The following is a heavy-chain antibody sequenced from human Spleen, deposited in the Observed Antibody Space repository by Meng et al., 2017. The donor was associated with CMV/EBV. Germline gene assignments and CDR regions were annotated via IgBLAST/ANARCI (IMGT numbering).Heavy chain of an antibody. V-gene: IGHV3-48*03. CDR3: ARDRTGTSGFYYYYGMDV. D-gene: IGHD1-7*01. CDR2: ITSSGSAI. CDR1: GFNFRSYE. J-gene: IGHJ6*02. Sequence: GESLKISCAASGFNFRSYEMNWVRQAPGKGLEWVSHITSSGSAIYYADSVQGRFTISRDNAKNSLDLQMNSLRAEDTAVYYCARDRTGTSGFYYYYGMDVWGQGTTVTVSS.